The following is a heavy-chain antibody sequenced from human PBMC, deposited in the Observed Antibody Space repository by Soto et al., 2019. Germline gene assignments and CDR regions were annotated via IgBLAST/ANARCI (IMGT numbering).Heavy chain of an antibody. CDR2: INAGNGNT. D-gene: IGHD1-1*01. J-gene: IGHJ6*03. CDR1: GYTFTSYA. Sequence: GASVKVSCKASGYTFTSYAMHWVRQAPGQRLEWMGWINAGNGNTKYSQKFQGRVTITRDTSASTAYMELSSLRSEDTAVYYCASHQPRLDHPDYYMDVWGKGTTVTVS. CDR3: ASHQPRLDHPDYYMDV. V-gene: IGHV1-3*01.